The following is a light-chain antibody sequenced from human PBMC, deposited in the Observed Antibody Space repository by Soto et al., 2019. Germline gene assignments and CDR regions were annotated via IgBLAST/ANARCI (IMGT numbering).Light chain of an antibody. V-gene: IGLV2-14*01. CDR3: SSYTSSSNYV. CDR2: EVS. J-gene: IGLJ1*01. Sequence: ALTQPASVSGSPGQSITISCTGTSSDVGNYNYVSWYQQHPAKAPKLMIFEVSNRPSGISSRFSGSKSGNTASLTISGLQAEDEADYYCSSYTSSSNYVFGTGTKVTVL. CDR1: SSDVGNYNY.